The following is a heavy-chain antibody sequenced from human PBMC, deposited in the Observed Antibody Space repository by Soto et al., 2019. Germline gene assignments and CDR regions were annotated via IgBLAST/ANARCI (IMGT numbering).Heavy chain of an antibody. J-gene: IGHJ4*02. CDR3: ARAPYSNAWYRFDL. CDR2: IKHDGSVQ. V-gene: IGHV3-7*03. Sequence: GGSLRLSCEASGFTFSGYWMSWVRQAPGKGLEWVADIKHDGSVQYYVDSVKGRFTISGDNAKKLLYLQMNGLRAEATALYYCARAPYSNAWYRFDLWGQGTWSPSPQ. D-gene: IGHD4-4*01. CDR1: GFTFSGYW.